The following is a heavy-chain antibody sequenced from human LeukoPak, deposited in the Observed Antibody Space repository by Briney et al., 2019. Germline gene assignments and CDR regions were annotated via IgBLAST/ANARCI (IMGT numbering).Heavy chain of an antibody. J-gene: IGHJ4*02. Sequence: RGSLRLSCAASGFTFSSYSMNWVRQAPGKGLEWVSYISSSSSTIYYADSVKGRFTISRDNAKNSLYLQMNSLRAEDTATYFCARHLRGVRGTFAYWGQGPLVTVYS. CDR1: GFTFSSYS. CDR3: ARHLRGVRGTFAY. V-gene: IGHV3-48*04. D-gene: IGHD3-10*01. CDR2: ISSSSSTI.